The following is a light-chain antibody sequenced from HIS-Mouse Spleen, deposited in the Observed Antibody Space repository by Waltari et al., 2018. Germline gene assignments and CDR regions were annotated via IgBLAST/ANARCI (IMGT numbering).Light chain of an antibody. Sequence: SSELTQDPAVSVALGQTVRITCQGDSLRSYYASWYQQKPGQAPVLVIYGKNHRPSGIPDRFSGSSSGNTASLTITGAQAEDEADYYCNSRDSSGNHLSVFGTGTKVTVL. CDR2: GKN. CDR1: SLRSYY. V-gene: IGLV3-19*01. CDR3: NSRDSSGNHLSV. J-gene: IGLJ1*01.